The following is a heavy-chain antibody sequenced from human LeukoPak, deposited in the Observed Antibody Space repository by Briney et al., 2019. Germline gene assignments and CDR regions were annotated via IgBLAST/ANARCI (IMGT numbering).Heavy chain of an antibody. Sequence: SSVKVSCTASVGTFSSYAISWVRQAPGQGLERMGRIIPIFGTANYAQKFQSRVTITGDESTSTAYMELSSLRSEDTAVYYCARDALIDYYDSSGPHDYWGQGTRVTVSS. J-gene: IGHJ4*02. D-gene: IGHD3-22*01. CDR3: ARDALIDYYDSSGPHDY. CDR1: VGTFSSYA. V-gene: IGHV1-69*15. CDR2: IIPIFGTA.